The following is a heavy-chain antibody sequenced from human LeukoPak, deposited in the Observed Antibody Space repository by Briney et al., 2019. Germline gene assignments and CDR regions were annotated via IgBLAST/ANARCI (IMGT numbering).Heavy chain of an antibody. Sequence: VASVKVSCKASGGTFSSYAISWVRQAPGQGLEWMGGIIPIFGTANYAQKFQGRVTITADKSTSTAYMELNSLRSEDTAVYYCAKVVVAVAHYYYYMDVWGKGTTVTVFS. CDR2: IIPIFGTA. D-gene: IGHD2-15*01. V-gene: IGHV1-69*06. CDR1: GGTFSSYA. CDR3: AKVVVAVAHYYYYMDV. J-gene: IGHJ6*03.